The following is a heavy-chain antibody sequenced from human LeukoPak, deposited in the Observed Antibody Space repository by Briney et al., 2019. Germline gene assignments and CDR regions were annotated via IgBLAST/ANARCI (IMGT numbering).Heavy chain of an antibody. CDR1: GFTFSSDA. D-gene: IGHD6-13*01. V-gene: IGHV3-30-3*01. Sequence: GGSLRLSCAASGFTFSSDAMHWVRQAPGKGVEWGAVISYDGSNKYYADSVKGRFTISRDNSKNTLYLQMNSLRAEDTAVYYCARDGGAAAGIDYWGQGTLVTVSS. CDR3: ARDGGAAAGIDY. CDR2: ISYDGSNK. J-gene: IGHJ4*02.